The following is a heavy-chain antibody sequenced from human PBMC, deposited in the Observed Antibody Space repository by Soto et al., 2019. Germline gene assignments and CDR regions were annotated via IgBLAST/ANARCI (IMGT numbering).Heavy chain of an antibody. J-gene: IGHJ4*02. CDR3: ARTAAVAVLTAHVY. Sequence: QVQLVQSGAEVKKPGSSVKVSCKASGGTFSSYAISWVRQAPGQGLEWMGGIIPIFGTANYAQKFQGRVTXXXXXXXXXAYMELSSLRSEDTAVYYCARTAAVAVLTAHVYWGQGTLVTVSS. CDR1: GGTFSSYA. D-gene: IGHD6-19*01. V-gene: IGHV1-69*01. CDR2: IIPIFGTA.